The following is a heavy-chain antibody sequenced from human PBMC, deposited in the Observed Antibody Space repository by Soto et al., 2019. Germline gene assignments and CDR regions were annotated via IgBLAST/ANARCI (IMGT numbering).Heavy chain of an antibody. J-gene: IGHJ4*02. V-gene: IGHV3-30*18. Sequence: PGGSLRLSCAASGFTFSSYGMHWVRQAPGKGLEWVAVISYDGSNKYYADSVKGRFTISRDNSKNTLYLQMNSLRAEDTAVYYCAKGGEAAAGTHFDYWGQGTLVTVSS. CDR1: GFTFSSYG. CDR3: AKGGEAAAGTHFDY. CDR2: ISYDGSNK. D-gene: IGHD6-13*01.